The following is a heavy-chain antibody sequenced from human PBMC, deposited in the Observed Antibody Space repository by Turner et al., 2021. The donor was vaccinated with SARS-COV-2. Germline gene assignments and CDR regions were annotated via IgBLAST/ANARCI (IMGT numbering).Heavy chain of an antibody. CDR1: GCTFSNYD. V-gene: IGHV3-13*04. Sequence: EVQLVESGGGLVQPGGYLRLHCAASGCTFSNYDMHWVRQATGKVLEWVSAVCTAGDTYYPGSVKGRFTISRENGKNSLYLQMNSLRAGDTAVYYCARAKFRGLISWFDPWGQGTLVTVSS. CDR3: ARAKFRGLISWFDP. CDR2: VCTAGDT. J-gene: IGHJ5*02. D-gene: IGHD3-10*01.